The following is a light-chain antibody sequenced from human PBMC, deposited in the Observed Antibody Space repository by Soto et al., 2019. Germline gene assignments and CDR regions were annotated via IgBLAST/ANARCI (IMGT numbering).Light chain of an antibody. Sequence: DIQMTQSPSTLSASVGDRVTITCQASQGISSWLAWYQQKPGKAPKLLIYKASSLERGVPSRFSGSGSGTEFSLTISSLQPDDFATYYCQQYNSYWTFGQGTKVEIK. J-gene: IGKJ1*01. V-gene: IGKV1-5*03. CDR1: QGISSW. CDR3: QQYNSYWT. CDR2: KAS.